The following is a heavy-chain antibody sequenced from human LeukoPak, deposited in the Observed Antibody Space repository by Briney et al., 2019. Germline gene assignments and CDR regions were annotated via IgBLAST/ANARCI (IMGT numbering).Heavy chain of an antibody. CDR2: IGYDGSNK. Sequence: PGGSLRLSCAASGFIFSSYGMHWVRQAPGKGLEWVAFIGYDGSNKDSADSVRGRFTISRDNSKNTLFLQTNSLKAEDTAVCYCAKDDINYRFDPWGQGTLVTVSS. CDR3: AKDDINYRFDP. V-gene: IGHV3-30*02. J-gene: IGHJ5*02. D-gene: IGHD4-11*01. CDR1: GFIFSSYG.